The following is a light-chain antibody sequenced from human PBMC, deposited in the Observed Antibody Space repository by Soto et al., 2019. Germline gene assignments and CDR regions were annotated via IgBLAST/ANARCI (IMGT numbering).Light chain of an antibody. CDR2: DAS. J-gene: IGKJ1*01. V-gene: IGKV3-11*01. CDR3: QQRSNWPPWT. CDR1: QNIRTN. Sequence: EIVLTQAPGTLSVSPGERSSLSCRASQNIRTNLAWYQLKPGQAPRLLIYDASNRATGIPARFSGSGSGTDLTLTISSLEPEDFAVYYCQQRSNWPPWTFGQGTKVDI.